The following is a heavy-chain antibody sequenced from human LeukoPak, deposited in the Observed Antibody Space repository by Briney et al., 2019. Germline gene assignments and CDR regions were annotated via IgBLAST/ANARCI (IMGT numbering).Heavy chain of an antibody. V-gene: IGHV1-2*02. D-gene: IGHD6-13*01. CDR3: ARGIAAAGIHGMDV. CDR1: GYTFTGYY. CDR2: INPNSGGT. Sequence: GASVKASCKASGYTFTGYYMHWVRQAPGQGLEWMGWINPNSGGTKYAQKFQGRVTMTRDTSISPAYMELSRLRSDDTAVYYCARGIAAAGIHGMDVWGQGTTVTVSS. J-gene: IGHJ6*02.